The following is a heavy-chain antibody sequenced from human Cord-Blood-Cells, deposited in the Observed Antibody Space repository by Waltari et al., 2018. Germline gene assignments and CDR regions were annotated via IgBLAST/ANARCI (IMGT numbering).Heavy chain of an antibody. V-gene: IGHV1-69*01. CDR3: ARGIAAAGTVYFQH. Sequence: QVQLVQSGAEVKKPGSSVKVSCKASGGTFSSYAISWVRQAPGQGLEWMGGISPIFGTANYAQKFQGRVTITADESTSTAYMELSSLRSEDTAVYYCARGIAAAGTVYFQHWGQGTLVTVSS. CDR2: ISPIFGTA. J-gene: IGHJ1*01. D-gene: IGHD6-13*01. CDR1: GGTFSSYA.